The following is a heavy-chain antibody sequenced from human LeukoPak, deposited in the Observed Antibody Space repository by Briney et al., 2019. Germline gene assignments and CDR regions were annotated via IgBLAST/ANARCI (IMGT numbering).Heavy chain of an antibody. Sequence: GGSLRLSCAASGFTFSSYWMSWVRQAPGKGLEWVANMNQDGSEIYHVDSVKDRFTISRDNAKKSLYLQMNSLRAEDTAVYYCARSDSSSWYSLHDYWGQGTLVTVSS. CDR1: GFTFSSYW. D-gene: IGHD6-13*01. CDR3: ARSDSSSWYSLHDY. CDR2: MNQDGSEI. V-gene: IGHV3-7*01. J-gene: IGHJ4*02.